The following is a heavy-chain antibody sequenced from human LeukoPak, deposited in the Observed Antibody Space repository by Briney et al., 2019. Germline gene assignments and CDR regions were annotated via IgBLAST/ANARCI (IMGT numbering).Heavy chain of an antibody. CDR1: GYTFSGYQ. CDR2: MNPSSGVT. V-gene: IGHV1-2*06. Sequence: ASVKVSCKAPGYTFSGYQVHWLRQAPGPGLEWMGRMNPSSGVTNYAQKFQGRVTMTSDTSINTAYLDLSALKSDDRAVYYCASRAASVTSGYWGQGTLVTASP. CDR3: ASRAASVTSGY. D-gene: IGHD2-15*01. J-gene: IGHJ4*02.